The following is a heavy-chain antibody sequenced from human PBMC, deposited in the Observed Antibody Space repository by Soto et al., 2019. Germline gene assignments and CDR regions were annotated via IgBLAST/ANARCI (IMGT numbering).Heavy chain of an antibody. J-gene: IGHJ5*02. V-gene: IGHV3-30*01. D-gene: IGHD5-18*01. Sequence: DSVKGRFTTSRDNSKNTLYLHMNSLRAEDTAVYYCARGQLWLFGWSDPWGQGTLVTVSS. CDR3: ARGQLWLFGWSDP.